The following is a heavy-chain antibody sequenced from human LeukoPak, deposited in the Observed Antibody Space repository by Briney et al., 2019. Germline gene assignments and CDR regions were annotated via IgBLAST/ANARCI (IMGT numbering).Heavy chain of an antibody. CDR3: ANSRGSVYYFDY. Sequence: SQTLSLTCAISGDSVSSNSAAWNWIRQSPSSGLEWLGRTYYRSKWYSDYAVSAESRININPDTSKNQFSLHLNSVTPEDTAIYYCANSRGSVYYFDYWGQGALVTVSS. CDR2: TYYRSKWYS. D-gene: IGHD2-8*01. V-gene: IGHV6-1*01. J-gene: IGHJ4*02. CDR1: GDSVSSNSAA.